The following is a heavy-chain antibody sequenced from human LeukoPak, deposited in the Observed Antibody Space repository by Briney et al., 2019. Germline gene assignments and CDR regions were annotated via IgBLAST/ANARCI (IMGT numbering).Heavy chain of an antibody. CDR1: GGTFSSYS. CDR2: IIPILGIA. CDR3: AAALTGNTAMNY. J-gene: IGHJ4*02. D-gene: IGHD5-18*01. Sequence: GASVKVSCKASGGTFSSYSISWVLQAPGQGLEWMGRIIPILGIANYAQKIQGRVTITADKSTSTAYMELSSLRSEDTAVYYCAAALTGNTAMNYWGQGTLVTVSS. V-gene: IGHV1-69*02.